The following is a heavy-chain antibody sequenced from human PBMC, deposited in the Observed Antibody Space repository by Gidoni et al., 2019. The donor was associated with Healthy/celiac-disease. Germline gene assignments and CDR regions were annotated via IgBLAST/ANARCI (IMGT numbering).Heavy chain of an antibody. D-gene: IGHD6-6*01. CDR3: AKSIWRFYSSSLDY. V-gene: IGHV3-23*01. Sequence: EVQLLESGGGLVQPGGSLRLSCAASGFTFSSYAMSWVRQAPGKGLEGVSAISGSGGSTYYADSVKGRFTISRDNSKNTLYLQMNSLRAEDTAVYYCAKSIWRFYSSSLDYWGQGTLVTVSS. J-gene: IGHJ4*02. CDR1: GFTFSSYA. CDR2: ISGSGGST.